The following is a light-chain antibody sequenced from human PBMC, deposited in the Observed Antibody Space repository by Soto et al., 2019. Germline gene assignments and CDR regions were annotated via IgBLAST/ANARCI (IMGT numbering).Light chain of an antibody. Sequence: QLVLTQPPSVSGTPGQRVTISCSGGISNIGTNYVHWFQQLPGTAPKVLSNRDNQRPSGVPDRFSGSRSGTSASLAISGLRSEDEAEYYCAAWDDTVRSYVFGTGTKLTVL. J-gene: IGLJ1*01. CDR1: ISNIGTNY. CDR3: AAWDDTVRSYV. V-gene: IGLV1-47*01. CDR2: RDN.